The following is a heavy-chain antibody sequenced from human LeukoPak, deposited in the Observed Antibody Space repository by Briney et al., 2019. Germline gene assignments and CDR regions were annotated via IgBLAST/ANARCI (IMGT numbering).Heavy chain of an antibody. J-gene: IGHJ6*02. CDR3: ARDIAAAGYYYYYGMDV. Sequence: PSETLSLTCAVYGGSFSGYYWSWIRQPPGKGLEWIGEINHSGSTNYNPSLKSRVTISVDTSKNQFSLKLSSVTAADTAVYYCARDIAAAGYYYYYGMDVWGQGTTVTVSS. CDR1: GGSFSGYY. V-gene: IGHV4-34*01. D-gene: IGHD6-13*01. CDR2: INHSGST.